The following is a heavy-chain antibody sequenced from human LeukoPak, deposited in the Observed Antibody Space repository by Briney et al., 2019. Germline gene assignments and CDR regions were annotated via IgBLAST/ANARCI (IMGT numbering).Heavy chain of an antibody. V-gene: IGHV3-74*01. J-gene: IGHJ4*02. CDR1: GFTFSSYW. CDR2: INSDGSST. CDR3: ARGPPIEKTMIVVGLDY. Sequence: GGSLRLSCAASGFTFSSYWMHWVRQAPGKGLVWVSRINSDGSSTSYADSVKGRFTISRDNAKNTLYLQMNSLRAEDTAVYYCARGPPIEKTMIVVGLDYWGQGTLVTVSS. D-gene: IGHD3-22*01.